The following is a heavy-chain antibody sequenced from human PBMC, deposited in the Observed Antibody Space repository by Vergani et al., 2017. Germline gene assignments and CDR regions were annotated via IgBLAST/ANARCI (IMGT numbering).Heavy chain of an antibody. CDR3: ARVYCRGMSCAGTDYFYHIDV. CDR2: IYAGNSET. V-gene: IGHV5-51*03. CDR1: GYSFSSNW. J-gene: IGHJ6*03. D-gene: IGHD3/OR15-3a*01. Sequence: EVQLEQSGAAVKKPGESLEISCKGSGYSFSSNWIAWVRERPGQGLEWMGKIYAGNSETRNNPSFRGQVTMSVDKSSSTAYLQWSSLKASDSAMYYCARVYCRGMSCAGTDYFYHIDVWGKGTTVTVS.